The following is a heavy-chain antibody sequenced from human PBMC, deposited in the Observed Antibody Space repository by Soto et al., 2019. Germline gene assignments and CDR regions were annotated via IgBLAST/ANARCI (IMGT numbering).Heavy chain of an antibody. CDR2: IYHSGST. J-gene: IGHJ5*02. Sequence: TLSLTRAVSGGSISSGGYSRSWFPQPPGNGLEWIGYIYHSGSTYYNPSLKSRVTIAVDRSKNQFSLKLTSVTAADTAVYYCARHYAGWFDPWGQGTLVTVSS. V-gene: IGHV4-30-2*01. CDR3: ARHYAGWFDP. CDR1: GGSISSGGYS. D-gene: IGHD4-17*01.